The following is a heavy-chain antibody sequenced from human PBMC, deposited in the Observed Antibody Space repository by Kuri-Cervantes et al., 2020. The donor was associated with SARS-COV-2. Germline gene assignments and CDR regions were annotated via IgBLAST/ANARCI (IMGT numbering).Heavy chain of an antibody. Sequence: SVKVSCKASGGTFSSYAISWVRQAPGQGLEWMGRIIPIFGIANYAQKSQGRVTITADKSTSTAYMELSSLRSEDTAVYYCARASSGYDLDIDYWGQGTLVTVSS. J-gene: IGHJ4*02. D-gene: IGHD5-12*01. V-gene: IGHV1-69*04. CDR3: ARASSGYDLDIDY. CDR2: IIPIFGIA. CDR1: GGTFSSYA.